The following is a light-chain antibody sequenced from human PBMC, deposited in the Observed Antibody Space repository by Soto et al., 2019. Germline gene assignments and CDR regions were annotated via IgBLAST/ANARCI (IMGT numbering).Light chain of an antibody. J-gene: IGKJ1*01. Sequence: DIQMTQSPSTLSASVGDRVTITCRASQSFNTWLAWYQQKPGKAPNLLIYKASSLASGVPSGFSGSGSGTESTLTISSLQAEDVAVYYCQQYYTAPTWTLGQGTKV. V-gene: IGKV1-5*03. CDR3: QQYYTAPTWT. CDR1: QSFNTW. CDR2: KAS.